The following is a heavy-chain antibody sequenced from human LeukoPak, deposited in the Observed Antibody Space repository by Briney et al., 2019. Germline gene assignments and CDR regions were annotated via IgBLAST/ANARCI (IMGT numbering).Heavy chain of an antibody. J-gene: IGHJ5*02. CDR2: ISHRGTT. CDR3: ARGFDGVAGWFDP. Sequence: SETLSLTCTVSGSSISNYYWSLIRQPPGKGLEWIGYISHRGTTKYNLSLKSRVTMSVDTSNNQFSLRMNSVIAADTAIYYCARGFDGVAGWFDPWGQGTLVTVSS. V-gene: IGHV4-59*01. D-gene: IGHD3-9*01. CDR1: GSSISNYY.